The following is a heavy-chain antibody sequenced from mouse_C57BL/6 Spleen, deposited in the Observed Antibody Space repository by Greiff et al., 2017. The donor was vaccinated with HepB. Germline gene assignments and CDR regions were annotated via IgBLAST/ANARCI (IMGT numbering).Heavy chain of an antibody. D-gene: IGHD2-4*01. CDR1: GYTFTSYW. J-gene: IGHJ2*01. Sequence: QVHVKQSGAELAKPGASVKLSCKASGYTFTSYWMHWVKQRPGQGLEWIGYINPSSGYTKYNQKFKDKATLTADKYSSTAYMQLSSLTYEDSAVYYCADYDYDYWGQGTTLTVSS. CDR3: ADYDYDY. CDR2: INPSSGYT. V-gene: IGHV1-7*01.